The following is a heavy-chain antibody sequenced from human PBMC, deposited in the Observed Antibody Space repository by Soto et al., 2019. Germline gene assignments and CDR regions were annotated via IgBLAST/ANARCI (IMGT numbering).Heavy chain of an antibody. D-gene: IGHD3-9*01. CDR1: GFTFSSYS. V-gene: IGHV3-48*01. J-gene: IGHJ6*03. CDR2: ISSSSSTI. Sequence: GGSLRLSCAASGFTFSSYSMNWVRQAPGKGLEWVSYISSSSSTIYYADSVKGRFTISRDNAKNSLYLQMNSLRAEDTAVYYCATGRRAYYDILTAPGGYYYYMDVWGKGTTVTVSS. CDR3: ATGRRAYYDILTAPGGYYYYMDV.